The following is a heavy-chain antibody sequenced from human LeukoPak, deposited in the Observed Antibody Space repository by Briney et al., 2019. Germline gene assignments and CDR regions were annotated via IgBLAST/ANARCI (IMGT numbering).Heavy chain of an antibody. CDR2: IIPIFGTA. D-gene: IGHD3-22*01. CDR3: ASTGGRGYYDSSGYLSLFDY. Sequence: SVKVSCKSSGGTLSSYVISSVRQAPGQGLEWMGGIIPIFGTAKYAQKFQGRVTISADESTSTAYMELSSLRSEDTAVYYCASTGGRGYYDSSGYLSLFDYWGQGTLVTVSS. CDR1: GGTLSSYV. J-gene: IGHJ4*02. V-gene: IGHV1-69*13.